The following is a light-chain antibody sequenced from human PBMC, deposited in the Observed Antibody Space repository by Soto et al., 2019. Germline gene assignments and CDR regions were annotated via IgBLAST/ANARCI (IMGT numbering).Light chain of an antibody. V-gene: IGLV2-23*02. CDR1: SSDFGSNNF. J-gene: IGLJ2*01. CDR2: GVN. CDR3: CSYAGATSFV. Sequence: QSALTQPASVSGSPGQSITISCTGSSSDFGSNNFVSWYQQHPGKAPQFMIYGVNKRPPGISNRFSGSKSGNTASLTISGLQAEDEADYYCCSYAGATSFVFGGGTKLTVL.